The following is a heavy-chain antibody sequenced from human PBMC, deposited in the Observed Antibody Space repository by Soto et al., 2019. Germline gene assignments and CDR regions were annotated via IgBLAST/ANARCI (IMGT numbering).Heavy chain of an antibody. Sequence: PGGSLRLSCAASGFIFSSYGMHWVRQAPGKGLEWVAVISYDGSNKYYADSVKGRFTISRDNSKNTLYLQMNSLRAEDTAVYYCAKDRAVAAKYYYYGVDVWGQGTTVTVSS. J-gene: IGHJ6*02. V-gene: IGHV3-30*18. CDR1: GFIFSSYG. D-gene: IGHD6-19*01. CDR2: ISYDGSNK. CDR3: AKDRAVAAKYYYYGVDV.